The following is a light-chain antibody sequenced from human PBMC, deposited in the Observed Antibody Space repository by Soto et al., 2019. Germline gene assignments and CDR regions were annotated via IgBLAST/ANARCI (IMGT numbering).Light chain of an antibody. CDR2: GAS. J-gene: IGKJ1*01. CDR3: QQYGSSPWT. Sequence: EIVLTQSPGTLSLSPGERATLSCRASQSVSSSYLAWYQQKPGQAPRLLISGASSRATDIPDRFSGSGSGTDFTLTISRLEPEDFAVYYCQQYGSSPWTFGQGTKVEIK. V-gene: IGKV3-20*01. CDR1: QSVSSSY.